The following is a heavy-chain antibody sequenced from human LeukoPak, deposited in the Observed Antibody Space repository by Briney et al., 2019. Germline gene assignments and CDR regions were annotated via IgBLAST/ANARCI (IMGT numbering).Heavy chain of an antibody. J-gene: IGHJ4*02. CDR2: IYYCGST. Sequence: SQTLSLTCTVSGGSISSGGYYWSWIRQHPGKGLEWIGYIYYCGSTYYNPSLKSRVTISVDTSKNQFSLKLSSVTAADTAVYYCARTTRYYDWVFDYWGQGTLVTVSS. V-gene: IGHV4-31*03. D-gene: IGHD3-3*01. CDR3: ARTTRYYDWVFDY. CDR1: GGSISSGGYY.